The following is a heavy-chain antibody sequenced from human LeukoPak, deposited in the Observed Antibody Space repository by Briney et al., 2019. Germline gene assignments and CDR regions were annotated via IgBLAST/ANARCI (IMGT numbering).Heavy chain of an antibody. Sequence: GGSLRLSCAASGFSFSSYGMHWARQAPGKELEWVAFIRYDGSIKYDVESVKGRFTISRDNSKNTLYLQMNSLRAEDTALYYCAKGGSHPLHWGQGTLVTVSS. CDR1: GFSFSSYG. D-gene: IGHD2-2*01. CDR3: AKGGSHPLH. CDR2: IRYDGSIK. V-gene: IGHV3-30*02. J-gene: IGHJ4*02.